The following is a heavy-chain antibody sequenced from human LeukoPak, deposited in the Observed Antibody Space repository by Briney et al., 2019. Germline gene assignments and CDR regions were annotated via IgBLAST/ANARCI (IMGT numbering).Heavy chain of an antibody. CDR3: ARGHYDILTGPSGGPRYYYGMDV. D-gene: IGHD3-9*01. V-gene: IGHV1-46*01. Sequence: GASVKVSCKASGYTFTSYYMHWVRQAPGQGLEWMGIINPSGGSTSYAQKFQGRVTMTRDTSTSTAYMELRSLRSDDTAVYYCARGHYDILTGPSGGPRYYYGMDVWGQGTTVTVSS. J-gene: IGHJ6*02. CDR2: INPSGGST. CDR1: GYTFTSYY.